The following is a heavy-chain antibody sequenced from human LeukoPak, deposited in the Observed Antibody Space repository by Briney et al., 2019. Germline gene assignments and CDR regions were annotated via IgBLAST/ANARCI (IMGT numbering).Heavy chain of an antibody. V-gene: IGHV3-33*01. Sequence: PGGSLRLSCAASGFTFSSYGMHWVRQAPGKGLEWVAVIWYDGSNKYYADSVKGRFTISRDNSKNTLYLQMNSLRAEDTAVYYCARDPSPTSGYCSGGSCYPGAYWGQGTLVTVSS. CDR3: ARDPSPTSGYCSGGSCYPGAY. J-gene: IGHJ4*02. CDR2: IWYDGSNK. D-gene: IGHD2-15*01. CDR1: GFTFSSYG.